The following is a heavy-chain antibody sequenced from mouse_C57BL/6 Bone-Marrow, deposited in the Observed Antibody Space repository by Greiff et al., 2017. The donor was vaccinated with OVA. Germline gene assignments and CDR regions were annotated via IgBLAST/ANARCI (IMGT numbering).Heavy chain of an antibody. V-gene: IGHV5-12*01. CDR1: GFTFSDYY. J-gene: IGHJ3*01. CDR2: ISNGGGST. CDR3: ARDSNYVGFAY. D-gene: IGHD2-5*01. Sequence: EVMLVESGGGLVQPGGSLKLSCAASGFTFSDYYMYWVRQTPEKRLEWVAYISNGGGSTYYPDTVKGRFTISRDNAKNTLYLQMSRLKSEDTAMYYCARDSNYVGFAYWGQGTLVTVSA.